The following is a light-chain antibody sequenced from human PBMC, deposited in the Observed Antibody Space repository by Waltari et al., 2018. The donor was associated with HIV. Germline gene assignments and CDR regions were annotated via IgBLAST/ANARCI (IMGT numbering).Light chain of an antibody. CDR1: SSNIGAGYD. J-gene: IGLJ3*02. CDR2: GNS. Sequence: QSVLTQPPSVSGAPGQRVTISCTGSSSNIGAGYDVHWYQQLPGTAPKLLIYGNSNRPSGVPDRFSGSKSGTSASLAISGLRSDDEAKFICASWDASLDGWVFGGGTQLTVL. CDR3: ASWDASLDGWV. V-gene: IGLV1-40*01.